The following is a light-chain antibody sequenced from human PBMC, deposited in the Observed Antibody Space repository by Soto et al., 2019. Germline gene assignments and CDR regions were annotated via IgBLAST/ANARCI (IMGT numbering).Light chain of an antibody. J-gene: IGKJ1*01. V-gene: IGKV3-20*01. Sequence: ELVLTQSPGTLSLSPGAKATLSCSSSQSVDSSYLAWYQQKPGQAPRLLIYGASSRATGIPDRFSVLVSGTDGTITIRRLEPEDGAVYDGQQYGSSPQTFGQGTKVEIK. CDR3: QQYGSSPQT. CDR2: GAS. CDR1: QSVDSSY.